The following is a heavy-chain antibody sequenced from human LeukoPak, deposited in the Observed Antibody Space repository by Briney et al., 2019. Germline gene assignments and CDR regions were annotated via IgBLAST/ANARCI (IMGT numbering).Heavy chain of an antibody. Sequence: GRSLRLSCAASGFTFSSYGMHWVRQAPGKGLEWVAVIWYDGSNKYYADSVKGRFTISRDNSKNTLYLQMNSLRAEDTAVYYCAREGDGDYFDYWGHGTLVTVPS. D-gene: IGHD4-17*01. V-gene: IGHV3-33*01. CDR2: IWYDGSNK. CDR3: AREGDGDYFDY. J-gene: IGHJ4*01. CDR1: GFTFSSYG.